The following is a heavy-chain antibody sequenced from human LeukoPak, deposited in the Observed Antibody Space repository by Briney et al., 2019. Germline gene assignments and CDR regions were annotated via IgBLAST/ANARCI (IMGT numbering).Heavy chain of an antibody. Sequence: SETLSLTCTVSGGSISSYNWSWIRQPPGKGLEWIVEINHSGSPNYNPSLKSRVTISVDTSKNQFSLKLSTVTAADTAVYYCARGPATRRQWLVQRGSFDPWGQGTLVTVSS. V-gene: IGHV4-34*01. J-gene: IGHJ5*02. CDR3: ARGPATRRQWLVQRGSFDP. D-gene: IGHD6-19*01. CDR2: INHSGSP. CDR1: GGSISSYN.